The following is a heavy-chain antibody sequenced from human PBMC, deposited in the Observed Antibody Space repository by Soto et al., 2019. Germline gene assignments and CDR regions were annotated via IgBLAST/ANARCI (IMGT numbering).Heavy chain of an antibody. D-gene: IGHD3-22*01. CDR3: AKPTYYYDSSGYPPALYYYYYYGMDV. J-gene: IGHJ6*02. Sequence: SEMLSLTCTVSGGSISSGGYYWSWIRQHPGKGLEWIGYIYYSGSTYYNPSLKSRVTISVDTSKNQFSLKLSSVTAADTAVYYCAKPTYYYDSSGYPPALYYYYYYGMDVWGQGTTVTVSS. V-gene: IGHV4-31*03. CDR2: IYYSGST. CDR1: GGSISSGGYY.